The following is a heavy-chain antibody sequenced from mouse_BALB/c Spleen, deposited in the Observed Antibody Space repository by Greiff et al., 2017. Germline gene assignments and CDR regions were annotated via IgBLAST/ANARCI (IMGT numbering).Heavy chain of an antibody. CDR2: ISSGSSTI. CDR3: ARNYRYDRGFYAMDY. J-gene: IGHJ4*01. Sequence: EVQVVESGGGLVQPGGSRKLSCAASGFTFSSFGMHWVRQAPEKGLEWVAYISSGSSTIYYADTVKGRFTISRDNPKNTLFLQMTSLRSEDTAMYYCARNYRYDRGFYAMDYWGQGTSVTVSS. V-gene: IGHV5-17*02. D-gene: IGHD2-14*01. CDR1: GFTFSSFG.